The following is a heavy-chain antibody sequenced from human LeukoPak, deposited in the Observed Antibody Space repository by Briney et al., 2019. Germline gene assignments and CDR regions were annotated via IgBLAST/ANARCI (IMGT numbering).Heavy chain of an antibody. CDR3: AREGVYSYGYNDY. CDR2: ISSNGGST. D-gene: IGHD5-18*01. CDR1: GFTFSSYA. Sequence: GGSLRLSXAASGFTFSSYAMHWVRQAPGKGLEYVSAISSNGGSTYYANSVKGRFTISRDNSKNTLYLQMGSLRAEDMAVYYSAREGVYSYGYNDYWGQGTLVTVSS. J-gene: IGHJ4*02. V-gene: IGHV3-64*01.